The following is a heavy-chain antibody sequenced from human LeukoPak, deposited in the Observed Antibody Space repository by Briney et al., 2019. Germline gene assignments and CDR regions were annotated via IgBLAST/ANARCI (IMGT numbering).Heavy chain of an antibody. D-gene: IGHD4-23*01. CDR2: MNPNSGNT. V-gene: IGHV1-8*01. Sequence: ASVNVSCKACGYIFTTYDMNWVRQASGQGLEWMGWMNPNSGNTGYAQKFQGRVTMTRNTSISTAYMELRSLRSEDTAVYYCARGPNKSDGGNSGSAWFDPWGQGTLVTVSS. CDR3: ARGPNKSDGGNSGSAWFDP. J-gene: IGHJ5*02. CDR1: GYIFTTYD.